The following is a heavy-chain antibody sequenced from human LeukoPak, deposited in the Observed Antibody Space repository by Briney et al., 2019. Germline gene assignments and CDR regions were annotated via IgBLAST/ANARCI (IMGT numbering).Heavy chain of an antibody. CDR1: GFTFSNYW. J-gene: IGHJ4*02. V-gene: IGHV3-15*01. D-gene: IGHD3-3*01. CDR3: NTDVTISGVVRDY. CDR2: IKRETDGGTT. Sequence: GGSLRLSCAASGFTFSNYWMTWVRQAPGKGLEWVGRIKRETDGGTTDYAAPVQGRFTISRDDSKNTLYLQMNSLNTEDTAVYYCNTDVTISGVVRDYWGQGTLVTVSS.